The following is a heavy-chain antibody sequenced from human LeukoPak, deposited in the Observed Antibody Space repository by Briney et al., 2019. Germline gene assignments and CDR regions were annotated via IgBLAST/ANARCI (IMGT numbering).Heavy chain of an antibody. Sequence: SQTLSLTCTVSGGSISSGGYYWSWIRQHPGKGLEWIGYIYYSGSTYYNPSLKSRVTISVGTSKNQFSLKLSSVTAADTAVYYCAAHSSSYYPYYSYYAMDVWGQGTTVTVSS. CDR1: GGSISSGGYY. CDR3: AAHSSSYYPYYSYYAMDV. J-gene: IGHJ6*02. D-gene: IGHD6-13*01. V-gene: IGHV4-31*03. CDR2: IYYSGST.